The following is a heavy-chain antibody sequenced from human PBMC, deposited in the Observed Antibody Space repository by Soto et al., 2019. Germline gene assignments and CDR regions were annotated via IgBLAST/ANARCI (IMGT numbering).Heavy chain of an antibody. CDR2: ISAYNGNT. CDR1: GYTFTSYG. J-gene: IGHJ4*02. V-gene: IGHV1-18*01. CDR3: ARGSPPVDY. Sequence: QVQLVQSGAEVKKPGASVKVSCKASGYTFTSYGIIWVRQAPGQGLEWMGWISAYNGNTKNAQKLEGRVTMTTDTSTRTAYSELRRLRTAVTAVYYCARGSPPVDYWGQGTLVTVSS.